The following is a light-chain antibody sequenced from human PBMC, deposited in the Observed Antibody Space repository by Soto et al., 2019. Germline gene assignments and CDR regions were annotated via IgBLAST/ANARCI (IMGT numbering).Light chain of an antibody. Sequence: QSVLTQPPSASGTPGQRVTISCSGASSNIGSSFVYWYQQLPGTAPKLLIYRNNQRPSGVPDRFSGSKSGTSASLAISGLRSEDEADYYCAAWDDSLSGQGLFGGGTKLNVL. V-gene: IGLV1-47*01. CDR2: RNN. CDR3: AAWDDSLSGQGL. J-gene: IGLJ2*01. CDR1: SSNIGSSF.